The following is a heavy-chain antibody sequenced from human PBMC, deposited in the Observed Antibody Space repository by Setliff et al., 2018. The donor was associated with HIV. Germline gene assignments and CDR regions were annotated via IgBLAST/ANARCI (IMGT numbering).Heavy chain of an antibody. V-gene: IGHV1-18*01. CDR2: ISAHNGRI. Sequence: ASVKVSCKASGYTFSDYGISWVRQAPGQGLEWRGWISAHNGRINYAQKFQGRVTMTTDRSTSTASMELRSLRSGDPAVDYCAREGLWFGDRGYYMDVWGTGTAVTVSS. CDR3: AREGLWFGDRGYYMDV. J-gene: IGHJ6*03. CDR1: GYTFSDYG. D-gene: IGHD3-10*01.